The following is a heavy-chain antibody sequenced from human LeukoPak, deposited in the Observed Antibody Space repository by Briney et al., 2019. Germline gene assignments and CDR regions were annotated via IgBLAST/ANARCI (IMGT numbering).Heavy chain of an antibody. CDR1: GGSVINTNW. Sequence: SGTLSLTCGVSGGSVINTNWWTWVRQPPGKGLEWIGEVHLDGRTNYNPSLESRLTTSVDVSENQVSLKLTSVTAADTAVYYCAREGGFYRPLDYSGQGTLVTVSS. V-gene: IGHV4-4*02. J-gene: IGHJ4*02. CDR2: VHLDGRT. D-gene: IGHD3-3*01. CDR3: AREGGFYRPLDY.